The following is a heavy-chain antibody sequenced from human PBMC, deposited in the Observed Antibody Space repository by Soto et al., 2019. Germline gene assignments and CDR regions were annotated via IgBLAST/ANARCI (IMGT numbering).Heavy chain of an antibody. V-gene: IGHV3-15*01. D-gene: IGHD3-10*01. CDR2: IKRKIDGETT. CDR3: VTDRGGGMAV. CDR1: GFTFSDAW. J-gene: IGHJ6*01. Sequence: EVQLVESGGGMVMPGGSLRLSCAASGFTFSDAWMTWIRQAPGTGLQCVGRIKRKIDGETTDYAAPVKGRFTISRDDSKHALYLQMNSRTVEDTAMYYCVTDRGGGMAVWGQGTTVTVSS.